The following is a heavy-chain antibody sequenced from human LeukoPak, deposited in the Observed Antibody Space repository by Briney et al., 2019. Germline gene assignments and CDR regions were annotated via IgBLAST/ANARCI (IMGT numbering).Heavy chain of an antibody. CDR3: ARDGEAKGFDY. CDR2: ICDDGSNK. CDR1: GFTFSSYG. Sequence: RSLRLSCAASGFTFSSYGMHWVRQAPGKGLERVAVICDDGSNKYYADSVKGGFTISRDNSKNTLYLQMNSLRAEDTAVYYCARDGEAKGFDYWGQGTLVTVSS. D-gene: IGHD3-10*01. V-gene: IGHV3-33*01. J-gene: IGHJ4*02.